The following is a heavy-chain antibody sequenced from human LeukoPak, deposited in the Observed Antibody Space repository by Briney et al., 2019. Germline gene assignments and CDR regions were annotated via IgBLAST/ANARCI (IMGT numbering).Heavy chain of an antibody. Sequence: GGSLRLSCVVSGFTFSGFCMSWSRQAPGKGLEWVASINSDGSEGYYADVVKGRFTISRDNAKNSLYLQINSLRAEDTAVYYCARSSYSSSSSVWGQGTMVTVSS. CDR3: ARSSYSSSSSV. J-gene: IGHJ3*01. CDR1: GFTFSGFC. V-gene: IGHV3-7*03. D-gene: IGHD6-6*01. CDR2: INSDGSEG.